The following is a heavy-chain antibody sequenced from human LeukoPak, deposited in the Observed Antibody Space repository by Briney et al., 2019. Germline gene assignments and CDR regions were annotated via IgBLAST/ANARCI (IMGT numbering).Heavy chain of an antibody. Sequence: ASVKVSCKASGYTFTSYGISWVRQAPGQGLEWMGWINPNTGGTNYAQKFQGRVTMTRDTSISTAYMELSRLRSDDTAVYFCARIDYGEYGTNSYFFYYMGVWGKGTTVTVSS. V-gene: IGHV1-2*02. CDR1: GYTFTSYG. CDR2: INPNTGGT. D-gene: IGHD4-17*01. CDR3: ARIDYGEYGTNSYFFYYMGV. J-gene: IGHJ6*03.